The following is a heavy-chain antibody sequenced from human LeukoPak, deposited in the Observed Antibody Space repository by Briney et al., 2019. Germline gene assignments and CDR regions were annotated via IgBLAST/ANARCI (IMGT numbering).Heavy chain of an antibody. V-gene: IGHV3-21*01. CDR3: AGGYSYGHFDY. CDR1: GFTFSSYW. D-gene: IGHD5-18*01. J-gene: IGHJ4*02. Sequence: GGSLRLSCAASGFTFSSYWMHWVRQAPGKGLEWVSSISSSSSYIYYADSVKGRFTISRDNAKNSLYLQMNSLRAEDTAVYYCAGGYSYGHFDYWGQGTLVTVSS. CDR2: ISSSSSYI.